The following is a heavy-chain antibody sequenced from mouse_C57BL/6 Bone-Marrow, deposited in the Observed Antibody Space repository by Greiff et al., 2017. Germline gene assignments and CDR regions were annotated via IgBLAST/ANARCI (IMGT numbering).Heavy chain of an antibody. CDR2: INPNNGGT. D-gene: IGHD1-1*01. V-gene: IGHV1-18*01. CDR1: GYTFTDYN. Sequence: VQLQQSGPELVKPGASVKIPCKASGYTFTDYNMDWVKQSHGKSLEWIGDINPNNGGTFYNQKFKGKATFTVDKSSSTAYMELLSLTSEDTAVYYCAREGVTTVVAPWYCDVWGTGTTVTVSS. CDR3: AREGVTTVVAPWYCDV. J-gene: IGHJ1*03.